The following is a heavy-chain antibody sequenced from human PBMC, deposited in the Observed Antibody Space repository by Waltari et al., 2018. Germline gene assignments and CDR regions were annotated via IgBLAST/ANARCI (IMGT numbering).Heavy chain of an antibody. Sequence: EVQLVESGGGLVQPGGSLRLSCAASGFTFSSYWMSWVRQAPGKGLEWVANIKQDGSEKYYVDSGKGRFTISRDNAKNSLYLQMNSLRAEDTAVYYCARVQRITMVRGVITTPYYYYYMDVWGKGTTVTVSS. D-gene: IGHD3-10*01. CDR1: GFTFSSYW. J-gene: IGHJ6*03. CDR2: IKQDGSEK. V-gene: IGHV3-7*01. CDR3: ARVQRITMVRGVITTPYYYYYMDV.